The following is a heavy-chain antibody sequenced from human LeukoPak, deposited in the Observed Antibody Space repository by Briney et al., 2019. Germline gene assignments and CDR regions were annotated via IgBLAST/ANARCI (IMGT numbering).Heavy chain of an antibody. V-gene: IGHV4-34*01. J-gene: IGHJ6*03. CDR2: INHSGST. D-gene: IGHD6-13*01. Sequence: PSETLSLTCAVYGGSFSGYYWSWIRQPPGKGLEWIGEINHSGSTNYNPSPKSRVTISVDTSKNQFSLKLSSVTAADTAVYYCASRPGYSSSWAYYYYYYYMDVWGKGTTVTVSS. CDR1: GGSFSGYY. CDR3: ASRPGYSSSWAYYYYYYYMDV.